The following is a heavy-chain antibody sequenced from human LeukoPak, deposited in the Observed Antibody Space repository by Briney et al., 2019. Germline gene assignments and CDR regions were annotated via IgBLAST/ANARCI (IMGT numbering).Heavy chain of an antibody. CDR2: ISYDGSNK. CDR1: GFTFSSYG. V-gene: IGHV3-30*03. D-gene: IGHD3-22*01. CDR3: AREAPPHDTSDYDF. J-gene: IGHJ4*02. Sequence: GGSLRLSCAASGFTFSSYGMHWVRQAPGKGLEWVAVISYDGSNKYYADSVKGRFTISRDNAKNSLYLQMNSLRDEDTAIYYCAREAPPHDTSDYDFWGQGTLVTVSS.